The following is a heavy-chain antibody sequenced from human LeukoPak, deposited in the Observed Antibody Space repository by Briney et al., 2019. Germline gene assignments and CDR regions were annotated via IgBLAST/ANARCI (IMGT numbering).Heavy chain of an antibody. Sequence: PGGSLRLSCAASGFTFDDYAMHWVRQAPGKGLEWVSGISWNSGSIGYADSVKGRFTISRDNAENSLYLQMNSLRAEDTALYYCAKDGILTGYYRTGYFDYWGQGTLVTVSS. J-gene: IGHJ4*02. CDR1: GFTFDDYA. V-gene: IGHV3-9*01. CDR2: ISWNSGSI. D-gene: IGHD3-9*01. CDR3: AKDGILTGYYRTGYFDY.